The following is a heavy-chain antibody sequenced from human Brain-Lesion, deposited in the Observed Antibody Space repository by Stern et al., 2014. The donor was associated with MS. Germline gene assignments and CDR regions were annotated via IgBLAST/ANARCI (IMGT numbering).Heavy chain of an antibody. V-gene: IGHV1-24*01. Sequence: QVQLVQSGAEVKKPGASVKVSCKLSGYTLTELSMHWVRQAPGKGLEWMGGYDLEDGEIMYAQKFQGRVNMTEDTSTDTAYMELSSLRSEDTAVYYCATGIGLWGFDYWGQGTLVTVSS. CDR1: GYTLTELS. CDR2: YDLEDGEI. J-gene: IGHJ4*02. D-gene: IGHD7-27*01. CDR3: ATGIGLWGFDY.